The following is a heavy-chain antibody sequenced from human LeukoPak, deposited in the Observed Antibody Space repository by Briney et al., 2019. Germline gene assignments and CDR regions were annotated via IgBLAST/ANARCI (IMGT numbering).Heavy chain of an antibody. V-gene: IGHV3-9*01. CDR2: ISWNSGSI. J-gene: IGHJ4*02. D-gene: IGHD6-13*01. CDR3: ATIAAAHY. CDR1: GFTFDDYA. Sequence: GRSLRLSCAASGFTFDDYAMHWVRQAPGKGLEWVSGISWNSGSIGNADSVKGRFTISRDNAKNSLYLQMNSLRAEDTALYYCATIAAAHYWGQGTLVTVSS.